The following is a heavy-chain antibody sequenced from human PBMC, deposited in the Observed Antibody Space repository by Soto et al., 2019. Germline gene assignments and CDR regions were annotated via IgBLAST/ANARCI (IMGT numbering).Heavy chain of an antibody. CDR2: IYYSGST. J-gene: IGHJ4*02. V-gene: IGHV4-39*01. CDR1: GGSISSXRYY. D-gene: IGHD6-6*01. CDR3: ASFLSSIAAILRDY. Sequence: LXLXCTVSGGSISSXRYYWGLIRQPPGKGLEWIGSIYYSGSTYYNPSLKSRVTISVDTSNTQFSLKLSSVTAADTAVYYCASFLSSIAAILRDYWGQGTLATVSS.